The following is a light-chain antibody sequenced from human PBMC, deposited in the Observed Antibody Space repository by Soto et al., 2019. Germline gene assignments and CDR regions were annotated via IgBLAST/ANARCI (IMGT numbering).Light chain of an antibody. V-gene: IGLV1-44*01. CDR1: GSNVGSNT. Sequence: QSVLTQPPSASGAPGQRVTISCSGSGSNVGSNTVNWYQQLPGTAPKVLIYSNNQRPSGVPDRFSGSKSDTSASLAISGLQSEDEAHYYCAAWDYSLNAYVFGIGTKVTVL. J-gene: IGLJ1*01. CDR2: SNN. CDR3: AAWDYSLNAYV.